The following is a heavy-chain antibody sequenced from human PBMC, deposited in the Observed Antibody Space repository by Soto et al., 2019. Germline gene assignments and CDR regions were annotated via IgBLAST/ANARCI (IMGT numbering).Heavy chain of an antibody. Sequence: GASVKVSCKASGYIFSSYGVSWVRQAPGQGLEWMAWISAYNGNRFYAQKFQGRVTVTTDTATNTAYMDLGGLRSDDTAVYYCARDSYPYLYDTSGYVDYWGQGTLVTVSS. D-gene: IGHD3-22*01. CDR2: ISAYNGNR. J-gene: IGHJ4*02. V-gene: IGHV1-18*04. CDR1: GYIFSSYG. CDR3: ARDSYPYLYDTSGYVDY.